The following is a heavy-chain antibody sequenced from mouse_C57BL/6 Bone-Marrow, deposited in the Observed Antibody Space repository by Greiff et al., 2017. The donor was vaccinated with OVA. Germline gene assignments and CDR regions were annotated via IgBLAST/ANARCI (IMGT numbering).Heavy chain of an antibody. J-gene: IGHJ1*03. CDR1: GYTFTSYG. CDR3: ARGDYYGSNWYFDV. Sequence: QVQLQQSGAELARPGASVKLSCKASGYTFTSYGISWVKQRPGQGLEWIGEIYPRSGNTYYNEKFKGKATLTADKSSSTAYMELRSLTSEDSAVYFCARGDYYGSNWYFDVWGTGTTVTVSS. CDR2: IYPRSGNT. V-gene: IGHV1-81*01. D-gene: IGHD1-1*01.